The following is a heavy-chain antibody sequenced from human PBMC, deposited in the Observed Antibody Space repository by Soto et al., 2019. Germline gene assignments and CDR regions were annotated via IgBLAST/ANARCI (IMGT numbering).Heavy chain of an antibody. CDR3: ARGDREDILVVVGARPGEYGIDI. D-gene: IGHD2-15*01. CDR1: GFTFRNYA. Sequence: QVQLVESGGGVVQPGGSLRLSCAASGFTFRNYAMHWVRQAPGKGLECLAVIAYDGSNAFYRDSVKGPFTISRDHSKNTLYLHMNSLRSEDTGVYYCARGDREDILVVVGARPGEYGIDIWGQGTTVTVSS. V-gene: IGHV3-30-3*01. CDR2: IAYDGSNA. J-gene: IGHJ6*02.